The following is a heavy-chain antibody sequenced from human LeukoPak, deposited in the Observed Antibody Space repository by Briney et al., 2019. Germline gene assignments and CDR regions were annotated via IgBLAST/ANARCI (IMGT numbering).Heavy chain of an antibody. CDR3: ATADSSGWWRGY. J-gene: IGHJ4*02. D-gene: IGHD6-19*01. V-gene: IGHV3-15*01. CDR1: GFTFSDYY. Sequence: GGSLRLSCAASGFTFSDYYMSWIRQAPGKGLEWVGRIKSKTDGGTTDYAAPVKGRFTISRDDSKNTLYLQMNSLKTEDTAVYYCATADSSGWWRGYWGQGTLVTVSS. CDR2: IKSKTDGGTT.